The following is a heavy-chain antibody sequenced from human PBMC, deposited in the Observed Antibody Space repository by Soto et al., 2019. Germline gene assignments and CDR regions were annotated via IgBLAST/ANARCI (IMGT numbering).Heavy chain of an antibody. V-gene: IGHV1-69*01. Sequence: QVQLVQSGAEVKKPGSSVKVSCKASGGTFSSHAISWVRQAPGQGLEWMGGIIPIFGTANYAQKFQGRVTITADESTSTAYMELSSLRSEDTAVYYCARGGSSSSPYYYGMDVWGQGTTVTVSS. CDR2: IIPIFGTA. D-gene: IGHD6-6*01. J-gene: IGHJ6*02. CDR1: GGTFSSHA. CDR3: ARGGSSSSPYYYGMDV.